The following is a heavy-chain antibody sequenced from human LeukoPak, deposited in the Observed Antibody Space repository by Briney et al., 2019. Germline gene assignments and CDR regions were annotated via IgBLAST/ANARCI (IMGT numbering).Heavy chain of an antibody. Sequence: PSETLSLTCAVYGGSFSGYYWSWIRQPPGKGLEWIGEINHSGSTNYNPSLKSRVTISVDTSKNQFSLKLSSVTAADTAVYYCARRSGWVPVDYRGQGTLVTVSS. J-gene: IGHJ4*02. CDR1: GGSFSGYY. D-gene: IGHD6-19*01. V-gene: IGHV4-34*01. CDR3: ARRSGWVPVDY. CDR2: INHSGST.